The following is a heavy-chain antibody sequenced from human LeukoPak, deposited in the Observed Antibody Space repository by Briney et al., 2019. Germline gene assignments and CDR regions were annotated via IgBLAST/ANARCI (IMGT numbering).Heavy chain of an antibody. CDR2: ISSSSKTI. Sequence: PGGSLRLSCAASGFTFSTYSMNWVRQAPGKGLEWVSYISSSSKTIYYADSVKGRFTISRDNAKNSLYLQMNSLRAEDTAVYYCARAGMGDYWGQGTLVTVSS. V-gene: IGHV3-48*04. CDR1: GFTFSTYS. CDR3: ARAGMGDY. D-gene: IGHD5-18*01. J-gene: IGHJ4*02.